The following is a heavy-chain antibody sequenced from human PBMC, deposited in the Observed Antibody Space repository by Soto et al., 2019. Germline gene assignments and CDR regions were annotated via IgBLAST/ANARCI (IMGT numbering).Heavy chain of an antibody. CDR2: IHPNTGGR. D-gene: IGHD6-19*01. V-gene: IGHV1-2*02. J-gene: IGHJ6*02. CDR3: ASDFRTRGWFRQAGNFAMEV. Sequence: QVQLVQSGAEVRKPGASVKVSCKASGYPYTNSYMHWVRQAPGQGLEWMGWIHPNTGGRNYAQKFQGRVTMTRDTSVSTVYMELNRLTSDDTAIYFCASDFRTRGWFRQAGNFAMEVWGQGTTVTVS. CDR1: GYPYTNSY.